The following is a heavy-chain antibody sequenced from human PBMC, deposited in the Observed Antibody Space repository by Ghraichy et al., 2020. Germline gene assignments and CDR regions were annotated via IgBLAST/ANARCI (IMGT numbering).Heavy chain of an antibody. CDR3: ARGLCSGGKCDYYYGMDV. D-gene: IGHD2-15*01. V-gene: IGHV3-74*03. Sequence: GGSLRLSCAASGFTFSNYWMYWVRQGPGKGLLWVSRIAKDGSFTTYADSVKGRFTISRDNAKDTLYLQMNSLTGEDTAVYYCARGLCSGGKCDYYYGMDVWGQGTTVTVSS. CDR1: GFTFSNYW. CDR2: IAKDGSFT. J-gene: IGHJ6*02.